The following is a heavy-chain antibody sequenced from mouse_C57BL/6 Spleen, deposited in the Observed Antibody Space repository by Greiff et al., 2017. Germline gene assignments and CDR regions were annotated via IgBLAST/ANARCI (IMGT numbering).Heavy chain of an antibody. Sequence: QVQLKQSGPELVKPGASVKISCKASGYAFSSSWMNWVKQRPGKGLEWIGRIYPGDGDTNYNGKFKGKATLTADKSSSTAYMQLSSLTSEDSAVYCCARDWASLPDAMDYWGQGTSVTVSS. CDR1: GYAFSSSW. CDR3: ARDWASLPDAMDY. J-gene: IGHJ4*01. D-gene: IGHD5-5*01. V-gene: IGHV1-82*01. CDR2: IYPGDGDT.